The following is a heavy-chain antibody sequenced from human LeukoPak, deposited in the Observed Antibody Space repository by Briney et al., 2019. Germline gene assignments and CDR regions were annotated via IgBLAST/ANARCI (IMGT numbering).Heavy chain of an antibody. V-gene: IGHV3-23*01. CDR1: GFTFRIYA. CDR3: AKKNVAVIGATGPFDI. D-gene: IGHD2-15*01. J-gene: IGHJ3*02. Sequence: VGSLRLSCAASGFTFRIYAMSCLPEAPGKGLECGSAISGTTGGTYYTDPAKGRFTISRDTSKNTMSLQMNNLRAEDTAIYYWAKKNVAVIGATGPFDIWGQGTMVTVSS. CDR2: ISGTTGGT.